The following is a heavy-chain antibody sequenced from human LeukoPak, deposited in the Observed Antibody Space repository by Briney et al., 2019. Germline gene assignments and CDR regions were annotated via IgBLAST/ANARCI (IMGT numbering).Heavy chain of an antibody. CDR2: INHSGST. CDR3: AMVDTAMVNTY. Sequence: PSETLSLTCAVYGGSFSGYYWSWIRQPPGKGLEWIGEINHSGSTNYNPSLKSRVTISVDTSKNQFSLKLSSVTAADMAVYYCAMVDTAMVNTYWGQGTLVTVSS. V-gene: IGHV4-34*01. CDR1: GGSFSGYY. D-gene: IGHD5-18*01. J-gene: IGHJ4*02.